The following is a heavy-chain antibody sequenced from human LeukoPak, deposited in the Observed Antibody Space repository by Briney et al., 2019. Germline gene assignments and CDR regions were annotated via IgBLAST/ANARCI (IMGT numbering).Heavy chain of an antibody. CDR1: GFTFSSYG. J-gene: IGHJ4*02. D-gene: IGHD3-10*02. CDR2: IRYDGSNK. Sequence: SGGSLRLSCAASGFTFSSYGIHWVRQAPGKGLEWVAFIRYDGSNKYQADSVKGRFTISRDNSKNTVYLQMNSLRAEDTAVYYCAKELFGELRYWGRGTLVTVSS. V-gene: IGHV3-30*02. CDR3: AKELFGELRY.